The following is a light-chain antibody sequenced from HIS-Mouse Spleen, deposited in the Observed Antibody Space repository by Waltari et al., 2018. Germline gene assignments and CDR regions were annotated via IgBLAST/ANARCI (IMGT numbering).Light chain of an antibody. CDR2: RNK. J-gene: IGLJ3*02. CDR3: AAWDDSLSGPV. CDR1: RSNIGSNY. V-gene: IGLV1-47*01. Sequence: QSVLTQPPSASGTPGQRVTIPCSGSRSNIGSNYVYWYQQLPGTAPKLLIYRNKQRPSGVPDRFSGSKSGTSASLAISGLRSEDEADYYCAAWDDSLSGPVFGGGTKLTVL.